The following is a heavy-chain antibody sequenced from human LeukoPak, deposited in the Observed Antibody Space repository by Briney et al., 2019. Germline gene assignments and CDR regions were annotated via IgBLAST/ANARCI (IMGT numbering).Heavy chain of an antibody. J-gene: IGHJ4*02. D-gene: IGHD3-10*01. V-gene: IGHV4-34*01. Sequence: PSETLSLTCAVYGGSFSGYYWSWIRQPPGKGLEWIGEINHSGSTNYNPSLKSRVTISVDTSKNQFSLKLSSVTAADTAVYYCARVLGELGHFDYWGQGTLVTVSS. CDR1: GGSFSGYY. CDR2: INHSGST. CDR3: ARVLGELGHFDY.